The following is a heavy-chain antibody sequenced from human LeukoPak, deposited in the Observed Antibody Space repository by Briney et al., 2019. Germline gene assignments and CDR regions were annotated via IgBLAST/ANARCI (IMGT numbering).Heavy chain of an antibody. Sequence: ASVKVSCKASGYTFTSYDINWVRQATGQGLEWMGWMNPNSGNTGYAQKFQGRVTMTRNTSISTAYMELSSLRSEDTAVYYCASPVRVGGADAFDIWGQGTMVTVSS. CDR3: ASPVRVGGADAFDI. D-gene: IGHD3-16*01. J-gene: IGHJ3*02. CDR1: GYTFTSYD. V-gene: IGHV1-8*01. CDR2: MNPNSGNT.